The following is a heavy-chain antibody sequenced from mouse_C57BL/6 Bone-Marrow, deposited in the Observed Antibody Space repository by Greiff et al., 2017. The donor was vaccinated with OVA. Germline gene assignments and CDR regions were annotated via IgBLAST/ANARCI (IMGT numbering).Heavy chain of an antibody. CDR1: GYTFTSYD. V-gene: IGHV1-85*01. J-gene: IGHJ1*03. CDR2: IYPRDGST. Sequence: QVQLQQSGPELVKPGASVKLSCKASGYTFTSYDINWVKQRPGQGLEWIGWIYPRDGSTKYNEKFKGKATLTVDTSSSTAYMELHSLTSEDSAVYFCARNYGYYLWYFDVWGTGTTVTVSS. CDR3: ARNYGYYLWYFDV. D-gene: IGHD2-3*01.